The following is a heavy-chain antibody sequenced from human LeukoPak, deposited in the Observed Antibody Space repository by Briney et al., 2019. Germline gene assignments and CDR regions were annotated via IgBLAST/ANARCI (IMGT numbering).Heavy chain of an antibody. V-gene: IGHV3-7*01. CDR2: IKQDGSEK. CDR3: ARANMVRGVIDY. CDR1: GYSFTSYW. D-gene: IGHD3-10*01. Sequence: GESLKISCKGSGYSFTSYWIGWVRQAPGKGLEWVANIKQDGSEKYYVDSVKGRFTISRDNAKNSLYLQMNSLRAEDTAVYYCARANMVRGVIDYWGQGTLVTVSS. J-gene: IGHJ4*02.